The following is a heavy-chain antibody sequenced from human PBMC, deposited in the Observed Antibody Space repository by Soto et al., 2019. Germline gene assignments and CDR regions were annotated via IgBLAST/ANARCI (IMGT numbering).Heavy chain of an antibody. CDR1: GGSISSGGYY. CDR2: IYYSGST. D-gene: IGHD6-13*01. V-gene: IGHV4-39*01. J-gene: IGHJ4*02. CDR3: ARHWGRGAAGTCYN. Sequence: SETLSLTCTVSGGSISSGGYYWSWIRQHPGKGLEWIGYIYYSGSTYYNPSLKSRVTMSVDTSKNQFSLKLTSVTAADTAVYYCARHWGRGAAGTCYNWGQGTLVTVS.